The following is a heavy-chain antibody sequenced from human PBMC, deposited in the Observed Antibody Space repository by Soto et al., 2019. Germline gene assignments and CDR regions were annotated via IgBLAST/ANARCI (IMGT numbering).Heavy chain of an antibody. Sequence: VASVKVSCKASGGTFSSYTISWVRQAPGQGLEWMGRIIPILGIANYAQKFQGRVTITADKSTSTAYMELSSLRSEDTAVYYCARAEMTTVKKDYYYYMDVWGKGTTVTVSS. CDR3: ARAEMTTVKKDYYYYMDV. J-gene: IGHJ6*03. CDR1: GGTFSSYT. CDR2: IIPILGIA. D-gene: IGHD4-17*01. V-gene: IGHV1-69*02.